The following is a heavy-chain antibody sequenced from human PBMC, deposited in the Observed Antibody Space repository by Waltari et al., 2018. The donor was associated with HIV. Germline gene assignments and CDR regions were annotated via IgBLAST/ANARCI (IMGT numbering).Heavy chain of an antibody. Sequence: EVQLGESGGGLVQPGGSLRRSCAASGLPFGSYWMSWVRQAPGKGLEWVANIKQDGSEKYYVDSVKGRFTISRDNAKNSLYLQMNSLRAEDTAVYYCARDPLVEHRGILDYWGQGTLVTVSS. CDR2: IKQDGSEK. V-gene: IGHV3-7*01. CDR1: GLPFGSYW. J-gene: IGHJ4*02. CDR3: ARDPLVEHRGILDY. D-gene: IGHD1-1*01.